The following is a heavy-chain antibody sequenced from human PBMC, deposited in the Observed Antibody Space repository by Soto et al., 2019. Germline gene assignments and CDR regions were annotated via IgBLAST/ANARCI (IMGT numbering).Heavy chain of an antibody. V-gene: IGHV1-18*01. D-gene: IGHD2-21*01. CDR3: ARDLYCCGGDCFYWFDP. CDR1: GYTFTSYG. J-gene: IGHJ5*02. CDR2: SSAYTGNT. Sequence: QVQLVQSGAEVKKPGASVKVSCKASGYTFTSYGISWVRQAPGQGLERMGWSSAYTGNTNYAQKLQCRVTMTTDTSTSTAYIELRSLRSDDTTVYYCARDLYCCGGDCFYWFDPWGQGTLVTVSS.